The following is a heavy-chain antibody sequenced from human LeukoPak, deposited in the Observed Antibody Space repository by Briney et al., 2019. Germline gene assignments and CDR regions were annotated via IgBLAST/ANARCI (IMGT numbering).Heavy chain of an antibody. D-gene: IGHD2-2*01. J-gene: IGHJ4*02. CDR2: ISGSGGST. CDR3: AKDYCSSTSCPLDY. V-gene: IGHV3-23*01. CDR1: GFTCSSYA. Sequence: GGSLRLSCAASGFTCSSYAMSWVRQAPGKGLEWVSAISGSGGSTYYADSVKGRFTISRDNSKNTLYLQMNSLRAEDTAVYYCAKDYCSSTSCPLDYWGQGTLVTVSS.